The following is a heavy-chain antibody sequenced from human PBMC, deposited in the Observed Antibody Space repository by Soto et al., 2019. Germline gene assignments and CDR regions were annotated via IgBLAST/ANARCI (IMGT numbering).Heavy chain of an antibody. J-gene: IGHJ6*02. D-gene: IGHD3-22*01. CDR2: IKSKTDGGTT. V-gene: IGHV3-15*07. CDR3: TAYYDSSGYYVGMDV. Sequence: GGSLRLSCAASGFTFSNAWMNWVRQAPGKGLEWVGRIKSKTDGGTTDYAAPVKGRFTISRDDSKNTLYLQMNSLKTEDTAVYYCTAYYDSSGYYVGMDVWGQGTTVTVSS. CDR1: GFTFSNAW.